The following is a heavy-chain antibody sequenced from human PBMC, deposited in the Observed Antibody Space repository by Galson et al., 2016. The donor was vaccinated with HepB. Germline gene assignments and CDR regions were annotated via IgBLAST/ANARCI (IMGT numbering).Heavy chain of an antibody. V-gene: IGHV2-70*17. Sequence: PALVKPTQTLTLTCTFSGFSLDIGGMCVSWIRQPPGKALEWLARIDWDDDKFYTTSLRTRLTISKDTSKNQVVLTMTNMDTVDTATYYCARIQAETGTIDHWGQGTLVTVSS. CDR3: ARIQAETGTIDH. J-gene: IGHJ4*02. D-gene: IGHD1/OR15-1a*01. CDR1: GFSLDIGGMC. CDR2: IDWDDDK.